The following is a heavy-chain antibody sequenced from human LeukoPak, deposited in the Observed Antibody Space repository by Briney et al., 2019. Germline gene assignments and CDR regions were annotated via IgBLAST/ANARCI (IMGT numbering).Heavy chain of an antibody. D-gene: IGHD6-13*01. Sequence: SETLSLTCTVSGGSISGSSYYWGWIRQPPGKGLEWIGEINHSGSTNYNPSLKSRVTISVDTSKNQFSLKLSSVTAADTAVYYCARDAAEEGSSWYEGSKHWGQGTLVTVSS. CDR2: INHSGST. CDR3: ARDAAEEGSSWYEGSKH. CDR1: GGSISGSSYY. J-gene: IGHJ4*02. V-gene: IGHV4-39*07.